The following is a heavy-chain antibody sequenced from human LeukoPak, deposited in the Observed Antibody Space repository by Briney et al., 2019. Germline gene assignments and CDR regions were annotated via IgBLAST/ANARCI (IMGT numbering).Heavy chain of an antibody. Sequence: GGSLRLSCAASGFTFSSYGMHWVRQAPGKGLEWVAVISYDGSNKYYADSVKGRFTISRDNSKNTLYLQMNSLRAEDTAVYYCAKKVNGSYYNDYWGQGTLVTVSS. D-gene: IGHD1-26*01. CDR3: AKKVNGSYYNDY. J-gene: IGHJ4*02. V-gene: IGHV3-30*18. CDR1: GFTFSSYG. CDR2: ISYDGSNK.